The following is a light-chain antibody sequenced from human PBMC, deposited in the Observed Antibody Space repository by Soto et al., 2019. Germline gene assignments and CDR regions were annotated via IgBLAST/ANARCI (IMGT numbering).Light chain of an antibody. J-gene: IGLJ1*01. CDR1: SSDVGGYNY. Sequence: QSVLTQPASVSGSPGQSITISCTGTSSDVGGYNYVSWYQQHPGKAPKLMIFDVSNRPSGVSNRYSGSKSCNTASLTISGLQAEDEADYYCSSYTSSSTRVFGTGNKLTVL. CDR3: SSYTSSSTRV. V-gene: IGLV2-14*01. CDR2: DVS.